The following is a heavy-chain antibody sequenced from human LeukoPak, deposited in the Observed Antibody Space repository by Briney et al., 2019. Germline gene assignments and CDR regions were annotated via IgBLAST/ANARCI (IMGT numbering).Heavy chain of an antibody. V-gene: IGHV1-69*13. CDR3: ARDSALAQAVMFDY. J-gene: IGHJ4*02. D-gene: IGHD6-19*01. CDR1: GGTFSSYA. CDR2: FIPVFGPA. Sequence: GASVKVSCKASGGTFSSYAISWVRQAPGQGLEWMGGFIPVFGPANYAQKFQGRVTITADESTSTAYMELSSLRSEDTAVYYCARDSALAQAVMFDYWGQGTLVTVSS.